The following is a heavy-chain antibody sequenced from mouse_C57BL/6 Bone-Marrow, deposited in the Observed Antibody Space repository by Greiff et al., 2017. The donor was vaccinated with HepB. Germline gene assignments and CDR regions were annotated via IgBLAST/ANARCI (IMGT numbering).Heavy chain of an antibody. CDR3: ASWEGYFDY. CDR2: ISSGGSYT. D-gene: IGHD4-1*01. V-gene: IGHV5-6*01. J-gene: IGHJ2*01. CDR1: GFTFSSYG. Sequence: EVQGVESGGDLVKPGGSLKLSCAASGFTFSSYGMSWVRQTPDKRLEWVATISSGGSYTYYPDSVKGRFTISRDNAKNTLYLQMSSLKSEDTAMYYCASWEGYFDYWGQGTTLTVSS.